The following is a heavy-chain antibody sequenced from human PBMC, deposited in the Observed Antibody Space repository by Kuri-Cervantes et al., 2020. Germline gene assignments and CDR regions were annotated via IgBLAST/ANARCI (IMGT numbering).Heavy chain of an antibody. Sequence: ASVKVSCKASGYTFTSYGISWVRQAPGQGLEWMGWISTYNGNTKYAQKVQGWVTMTRDTSISTAYMELSRLRSDDTAVYYCARAEAGIAAAGLVDYWGQGTLVTVSS. D-gene: IGHD6-13*01. CDR1: GYTFTSYG. CDR3: ARAEAGIAAAGLVDY. J-gene: IGHJ4*02. CDR2: ISTYNGNT. V-gene: IGHV1-18*01.